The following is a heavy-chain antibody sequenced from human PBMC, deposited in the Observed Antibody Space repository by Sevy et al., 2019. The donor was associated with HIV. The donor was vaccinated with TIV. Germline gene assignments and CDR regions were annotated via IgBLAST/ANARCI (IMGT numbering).Heavy chain of an antibody. D-gene: IGHD6-19*01. CDR2: IKSKSDGGTT. CDR3: TTGATFTIYSSGSFDS. V-gene: IGHV3-15*01. CDR1: GFTFSNDR. Sequence: GGSLRLSCAASGFTFSNDRMTWVRQAPGKGLEWVGRIKSKSDGGTTDYAAPVKGRFTISSDDSKTTLYLQMNSLKTEDTAVYYCTTGATFTIYSSGSFDSSGQGNLVTVSS. J-gene: IGHJ4*02.